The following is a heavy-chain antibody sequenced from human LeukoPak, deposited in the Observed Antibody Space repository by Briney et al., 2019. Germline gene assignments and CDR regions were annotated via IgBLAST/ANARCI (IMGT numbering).Heavy chain of an antibody. CDR3: ARGFGYGMSDY. V-gene: IGHV3-7*01. Sequence: GGSLRLSCAASGFTFSSYWMNWARQAPGKGPEWVAHIKQDASQEYHVDSVKGRFTISRDNAKNSLYLQMNSLRAEDTAVYYCARGFGYGMSDYWGQGTLVTVSS. CDR2: IKQDASQE. CDR1: GFTFSSYW. D-gene: IGHD5-18*01. J-gene: IGHJ4*02.